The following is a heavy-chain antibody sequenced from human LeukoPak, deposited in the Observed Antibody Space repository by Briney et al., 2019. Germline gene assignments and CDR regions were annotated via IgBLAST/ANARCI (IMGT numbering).Heavy chain of an antibody. J-gene: IGHJ4*02. V-gene: IGHV3-30*04. CDR3: ASEHCTNGVCSFDY. CDR2: ISYDGSNK. CDR1: GFTFSGYA. D-gene: IGHD2-8*01. Sequence: GGSLRVSCAASGFTFSGYAMHWVRQAPGKGREWVAFISYDGSNKYYADSVKGRFTNSRDNANNSLYLQMNSLRAEDTAVYYCASEHCTNGVCSFDYWGQGTLVTVSS.